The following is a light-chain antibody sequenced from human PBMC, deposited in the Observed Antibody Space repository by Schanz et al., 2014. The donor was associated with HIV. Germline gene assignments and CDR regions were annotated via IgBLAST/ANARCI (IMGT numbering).Light chain of an antibody. J-gene: IGLJ2*01. CDR2: DNN. CDR3: GAWDSGRRAVV. CDR1: SSNIGNNY. V-gene: IGLV1-51*01. Sequence: QSVLTQPPSVSAAPGQKVTISCSGSSSNIGNNYVSWYQQLPGTAPKLLIYDNNKRPSGIPDRFSGSKSGTSATLAIIGLQAGDEADYYCGAWDSGRRAVVFGGGTKLTVL.